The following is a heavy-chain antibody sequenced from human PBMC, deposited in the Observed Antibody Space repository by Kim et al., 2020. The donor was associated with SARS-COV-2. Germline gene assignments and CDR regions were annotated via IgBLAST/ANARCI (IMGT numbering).Heavy chain of an antibody. D-gene: IGHD6-25*01. CDR3: ARASGTGRIVESEKYSMDV. CDR1: GFTFSSYA. Sequence: GGSLRLSCAASGFTFSSYAMHWVRQAPGKGLEWVAVIAYIGDNTYYADSVKGRFTISRDNSNDMLYLQMNSLGVADTAVYYCARASGTGRIVESEKYSMDVWGQGTTVTVSS. CDR2: IAYIGDNT. J-gene: IGHJ6*02. V-gene: IGHV3-30*16.